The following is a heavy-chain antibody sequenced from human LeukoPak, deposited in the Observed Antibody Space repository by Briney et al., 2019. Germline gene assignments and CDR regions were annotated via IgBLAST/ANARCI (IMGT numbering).Heavy chain of an antibody. CDR3: AAYYYDSHLDY. J-gene: IGHJ4*02. CDR1: GGTFSSYA. D-gene: IGHD3-22*01. V-gene: IGHV1-69*04. CDR2: IIPILGIA. Sequence: SVKVSCKASGGTFSSYAISWVRQAPGQGLEWMGRIIPILGIANYVQKFQGRVTITADKSTSTAYMELSSLRSEDTAVYYCAAYYYDSHLDYWGQGTLVTVSS.